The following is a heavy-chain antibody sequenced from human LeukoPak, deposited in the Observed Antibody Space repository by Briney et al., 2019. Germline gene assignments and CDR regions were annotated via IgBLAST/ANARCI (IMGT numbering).Heavy chain of an antibody. D-gene: IGHD3-22*01. CDR2: MNPNSGNT. Sequence: ASVKVSCKASGYTFTSYDINWVRQATGQGLEWMGWMNPNSGNTGYAQKFQGRVTMTRNTSISTAYMELSSLRSEDTAVYYCARNYESSGYYYYYYMDVWGKGTTVTVSS. J-gene: IGHJ6*03. CDR1: GYTFTSYD. CDR3: ARNYESSGYYYYYYMDV. V-gene: IGHV1-8*01.